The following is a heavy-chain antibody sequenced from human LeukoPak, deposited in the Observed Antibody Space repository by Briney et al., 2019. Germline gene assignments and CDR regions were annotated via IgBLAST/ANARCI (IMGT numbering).Heavy chain of an antibody. CDR1: GFTFSSYA. V-gene: IGHV3-23*01. Sequence: GGSLRLSCAASGFTFSSYAMSWVRQAPGKGLEWVSIIRGSGGGTHYADSVRGRVTISRDNSKSTLSLQMNSLRADDTAIYYCATYRQVLLPFESWGQGTLVTVSS. D-gene: IGHD2-8*02. J-gene: IGHJ4*02. CDR2: IRGSGGGT. CDR3: ATYRQVLLPFES.